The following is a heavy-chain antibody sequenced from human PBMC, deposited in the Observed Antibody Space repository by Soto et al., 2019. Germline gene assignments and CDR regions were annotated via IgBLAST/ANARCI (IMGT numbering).Heavy chain of an antibody. CDR1: GYTFTSYG. CDR2: INAGNGNT. J-gene: IGHJ4*02. Sequence: ASVKVSCKASGYTFTSYGISWVRQAPGQRLEWMGWINAGNGNTKYSQKFQGRVTITRDTSASTAYMELSSLRSEDTAVYYCARHDEIVGAPVNWGQGTLVTVSS. D-gene: IGHD3-16*01. CDR3: ARHDEIVGAPVN. V-gene: IGHV1-3*01.